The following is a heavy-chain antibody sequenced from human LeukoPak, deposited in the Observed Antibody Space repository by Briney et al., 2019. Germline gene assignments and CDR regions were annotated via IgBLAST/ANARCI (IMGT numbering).Heavy chain of an antibody. CDR2: IYSGGST. V-gene: IGHV3-53*01. J-gene: IGHJ4*02. D-gene: IGHD6-13*01. CDR1: GFTVSSNF. Sequence: GGSLRLSCAASGFTVSSNFMGWVRQAPGKGLEWVSVIYSGGSTYYADSVKGRFTISRDNSKNTLYLQMKSLAAEDTAVYYCAKDQGISSAAAGTLDYWGQGTLVTVSS. CDR3: AKDQGISSAAAGTLDY.